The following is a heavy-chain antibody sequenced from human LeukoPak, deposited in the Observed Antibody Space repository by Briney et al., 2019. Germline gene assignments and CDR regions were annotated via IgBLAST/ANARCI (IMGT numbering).Heavy chain of an antibody. V-gene: IGHV4-38-2*01. CDR2: FYHSTNT. J-gene: IGHJ5*02. CDR1: GYSISSGYY. CDR3: ARRWGGRGTWFDP. Sequence: SENLSLTCAVSGYSISSGYYWRWIRQPPGKWLEWIGSFYHSTNTSYNPSLRIRVTIAIDTCKNQFSLKMRSVTAAATAVDYCARRWGGRGTWFDPGGQGTLVTVSS. D-gene: IGHD1-14*01.